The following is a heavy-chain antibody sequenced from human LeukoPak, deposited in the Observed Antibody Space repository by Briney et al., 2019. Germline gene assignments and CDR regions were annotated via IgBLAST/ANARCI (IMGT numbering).Heavy chain of an antibody. CDR3: ARASHWNQLHYFDY. D-gene: IGHD1-1*01. CDR1: GDSISNTNYY. J-gene: IGHJ4*02. CDR2: IYYSGST. V-gene: IGHV4-39*07. Sequence: SETLSLTCTVSGDSISNTNYYWGWIRQPPGKGLEWIGSIYYSGSTYYNPSLKSRVTISVDTSKKQFSLKLSSVTAADTAVYYCARASHWNQLHYFDYWGQGTLVTVSS.